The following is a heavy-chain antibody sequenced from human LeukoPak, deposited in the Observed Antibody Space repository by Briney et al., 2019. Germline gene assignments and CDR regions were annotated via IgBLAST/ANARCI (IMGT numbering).Heavy chain of an antibody. CDR3: ARAGGDYDFWSGYYYYYYYMDV. J-gene: IGHJ6*03. D-gene: IGHD3-3*01. V-gene: IGHV3-7*01. Sequence: GGSLRLSCAASGFTFSSYWMTWVRQAPGKGLEWVANIKQDGSEKYYVDSVKGRFTISRDNAKNSLYLQMNSLRAEDTAVYYCARAGGDYDFWSGYYYYYYYMDVWGKGTTVTVSS. CDR1: GFTFSSYW. CDR2: IKQDGSEK.